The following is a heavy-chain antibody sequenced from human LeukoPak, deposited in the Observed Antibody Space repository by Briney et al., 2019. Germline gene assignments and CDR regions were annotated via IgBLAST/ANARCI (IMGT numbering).Heavy chain of an antibody. CDR2: ISSSSSYI. V-gene: IGHV3-21*01. CDR1: GFTFSSYS. J-gene: IGHJ6*02. Sequence: GGSLRLSCAASGFTFSSYSMNWVRQAPGKGLEWVSSISSSSSYIYYADSVKGRFTISRDNAKNSLYLQMNSLRAEDTAVYYCARDNHPGIAVAGTVHGMDVSGQGTTVTVSS. CDR3: ARDNHPGIAVAGTVHGMDV. D-gene: IGHD6-19*01.